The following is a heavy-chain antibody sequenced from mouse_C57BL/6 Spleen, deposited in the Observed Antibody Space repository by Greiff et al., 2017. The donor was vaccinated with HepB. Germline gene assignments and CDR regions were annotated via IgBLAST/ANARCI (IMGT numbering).Heavy chain of an antibody. CDR1: GYAFSSSW. Sequence: QVQLKESGPELVKPGASVKISCKASGYAFSSSWMNWVKQRPGKGLEWIGRIYPGDGDTNYNGKFKGKATLTADKSSSTAYRQLSSLTSEDSAVYFCVYDYDGAWFAYWGQGTLVTVSA. CDR3: VYDYDGAWFAY. CDR2: IYPGDGDT. D-gene: IGHD2-4*01. J-gene: IGHJ3*01. V-gene: IGHV1-82*01.